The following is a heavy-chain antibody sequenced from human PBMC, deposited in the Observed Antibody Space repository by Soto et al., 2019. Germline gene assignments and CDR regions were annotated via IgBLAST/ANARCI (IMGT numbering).Heavy chain of an antibody. J-gene: IGHJ3*01. CDR2: IYHNATA. D-gene: IGHD3-9*01. CDR3: ARLDWSTSKIGG. CDR1: GGSVSSGASH. Sequence: TVSGGSVSSGASHWTWIRQSPGKGLEWIGYIYHNATADCNPSLKSRVSISVDTSKNQFSLKLTSATTADTAVYYCARLDWSTSKIGGCGQGT. V-gene: IGHV4-61*08.